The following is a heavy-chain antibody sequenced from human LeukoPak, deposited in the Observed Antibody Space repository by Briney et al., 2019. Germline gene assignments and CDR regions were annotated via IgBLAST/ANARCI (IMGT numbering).Heavy chain of an antibody. J-gene: IGHJ4*02. Sequence: ASVEVSCKASGYTFTGYYMHWVRQAPGQGLEWMGWINPNSGGTNYAQKFQGRVTMTRDTSTSTAYMELSRLRSDDTAVYYCARHFISAPAAISIDYWGQGTLVTVSS. D-gene: IGHD2-2*02. CDR3: ARHFISAPAAISIDY. V-gene: IGHV1-2*02. CDR2: INPNSGGT. CDR1: GYTFTGYY.